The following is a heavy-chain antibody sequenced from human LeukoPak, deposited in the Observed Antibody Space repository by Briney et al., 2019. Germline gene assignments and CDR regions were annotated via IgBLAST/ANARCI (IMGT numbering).Heavy chain of an antibody. D-gene: IGHD3-10*01. Sequence: GASVTVSCKTSGYTFTSYGFSWVRQAPGQGLEWMGWISAYNGNTNYAQKLQGRVTMTTDTSTSTAYMELRSLRFDDTAVYYCARGIYGSGSYYPPDYWGQGTLVTVSS. V-gene: IGHV1-18*04. CDR1: GYTFTSYG. CDR2: ISAYNGNT. CDR3: ARGIYGSGSYYPPDY. J-gene: IGHJ4*02.